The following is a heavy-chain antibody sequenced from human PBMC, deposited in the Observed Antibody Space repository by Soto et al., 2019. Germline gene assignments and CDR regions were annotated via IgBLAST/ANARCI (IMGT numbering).Heavy chain of an antibody. CDR2: ISQVGLEI. D-gene: IGHD4-17*01. CDR3: ARDTASRSYGSDY. CDR1: GFTFSDFY. J-gene: IGHJ4*02. Sequence: GGSLRLSGAASGFTFSDFYMSWARQAPGKGLEWVAHISQVGLEIFYADSVKGRFAVSRDNAKNSLSLEMNGLRADDTAVYFCARDTASRSYGSDYWGQGTLVTVSS. V-gene: IGHV3-7*03.